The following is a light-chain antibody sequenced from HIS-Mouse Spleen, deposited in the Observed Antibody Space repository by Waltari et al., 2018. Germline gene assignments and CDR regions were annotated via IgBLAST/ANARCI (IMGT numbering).Light chain of an antibody. CDR3: SSYTSSSTLVV. CDR2: DVS. J-gene: IGLJ2*01. Sequence: QSALTQPASVAGSPGHSITLSSTASSSAVGGYNYVSRYQQHPGKAPKLMIYDVSNRPSGVSNRFSGSRSGNTASLTISGLQAEDEADYYCSSYTSSSTLVVFGGGTKLTVL. V-gene: IGLV2-14*03. CDR1: SSAVGGYNY.